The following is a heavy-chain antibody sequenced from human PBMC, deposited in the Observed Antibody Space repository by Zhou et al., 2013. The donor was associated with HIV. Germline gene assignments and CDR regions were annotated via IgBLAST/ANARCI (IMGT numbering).Heavy chain of an antibody. V-gene: IGHV1-8*02. Sequence: QVKLVQSGAEVKKPGASVKVSCEASGYTFTNYDINWVRQATGQGLEWMGWMNPRSGNTGYAQKFQGRVTMTRDTSTSTVYMELSSLRSEDTALYYCARDYGGNSGFFDYWGQGTLVIVSS. CDR2: MNPRSGNT. J-gene: IGHJ4*02. CDR1: GYTFTNYD. CDR3: ARDYGGNSGFFDY. D-gene: IGHD4-17*01.